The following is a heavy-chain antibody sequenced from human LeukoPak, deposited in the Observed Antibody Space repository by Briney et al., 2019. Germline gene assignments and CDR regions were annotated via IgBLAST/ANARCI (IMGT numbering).Heavy chain of an antibody. V-gene: IGHV3-53*01. Sequence: PGGSLRLSCEASGFTDSSNHITWVRQAPGKGLEWVSVIYSSSSTYYTDSVKGRFTISRDKSKNTVYLQMNSLRAEDTAVYYCARGVVWGVGFDYWGRGTLVTVSS. CDR1: GFTDSSNH. CDR2: IYSSSST. D-gene: IGHD3-10*01. CDR3: ARGVVWGVGFDY. J-gene: IGHJ4*02.